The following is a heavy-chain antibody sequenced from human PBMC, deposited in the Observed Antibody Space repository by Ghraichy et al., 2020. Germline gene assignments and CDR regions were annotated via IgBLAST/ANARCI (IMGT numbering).Heavy chain of an antibody. CDR2: ITTSSRTI. CDR1: GFAFSSYE. J-gene: IGHJ5*02. CDR3: ARGNEFFDP. Sequence: GGSLRLSCAASGFAFSSYEMNWVRQAPGKGLEWVSYITTSSRTIYYADSVKGRFTISRDDAKKSLYLQMNSLRAKDTAVYYCARGNEFFDPWGQGTLVTVSS. D-gene: IGHD3-10*01. V-gene: IGHV3-48*03.